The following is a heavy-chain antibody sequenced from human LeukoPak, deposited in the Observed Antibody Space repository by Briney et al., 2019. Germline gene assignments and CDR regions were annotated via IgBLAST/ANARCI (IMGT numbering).Heavy chain of an antibody. D-gene: IGHD3-3*01. J-gene: IGHJ4*02. CDR3: ARLYYDFWSGPFDY. V-gene: IGHV4-39*01. CDR1: GGSISSSSYY. CDR2: IYYSGST. Sequence: SETLSLACTVSGGSISSSSYYWGWIRQPPGKGLEWIGSIYYSGSTYYNPSLKSRVTISVDTSKNQFSLKLSSVTAADTAVYYCARLYYDFWSGPFDYWGQGTLVTVSS.